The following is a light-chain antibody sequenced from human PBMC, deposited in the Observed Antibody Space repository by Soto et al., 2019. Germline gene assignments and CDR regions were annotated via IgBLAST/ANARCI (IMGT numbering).Light chain of an antibody. J-gene: IGLJ2*01. V-gene: IGLV2-8*01. CDR2: EVS. Sequence: QSVLTQPPSASGSPGQSVTISCTGTSSDVGGYNYVSWYQQHPGKAPKLMIYEVSTRPSGVPDRFSGSKSGNTASLTVSGLQAEDEAYYYCSSYAGNNNLAFGGRTKLTVL. CDR3: SSYAGNNNLA. CDR1: SSDVGGYNY.